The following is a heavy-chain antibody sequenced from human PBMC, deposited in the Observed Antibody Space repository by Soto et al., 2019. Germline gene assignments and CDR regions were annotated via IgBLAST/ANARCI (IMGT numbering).Heavy chain of an antibody. D-gene: IGHD3-10*01. CDR2: ISYDGSNK. Sequence: GGSLRLSCAASGFTFGSYAMHWVRQAPGKGLEWVAVISYDGSNKYYADSVKGRFTISRDNSKNTLYLQMNSLRAEDTAVYYCASSPQYGPGDYYYGMDVWGQGTTVTVSS. V-gene: IGHV3-30-3*01. J-gene: IGHJ6*02. CDR3: ASSPQYGPGDYYYGMDV. CDR1: GFTFGSYA.